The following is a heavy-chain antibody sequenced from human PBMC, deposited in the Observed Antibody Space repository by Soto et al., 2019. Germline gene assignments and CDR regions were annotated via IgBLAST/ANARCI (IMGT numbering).Heavy chain of an antibody. V-gene: IGHV2-5*02. J-gene: IGHJ3*02. CDR2: IYWDDDT. CDR3: VHTDSHIDRGRLRLDK. Sequence: QINLKESGPTRVKPTQTLTLTCTFSGFSLSADGMGVGWFRQPPGKALEWLGNIYWDDDTRYNPSLRRRLSMTKYTSKNQVDLILTNMDPVDTATYYSVHTDSHIDRGRLRLDKWGQGKAVTVSS. CDR1: GFSLSADGMG. D-gene: IGHD2-21*01.